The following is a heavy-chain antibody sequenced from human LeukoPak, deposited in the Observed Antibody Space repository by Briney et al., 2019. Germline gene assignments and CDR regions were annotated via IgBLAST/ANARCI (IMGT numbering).Heavy chain of an antibody. CDR2: IYSGGST. V-gene: IGHV3-66*01. D-gene: IGHD2-15*01. Sequence: GGSLRLSCAASGFTFSSYAMSWVRQAPGKGLEWVSVIYSGGSTYYADSVKGRFTISRDNAKNSLYLQMNSLRAEDTAVYYCASDLCSGGSCFSGGDYWGQGTLVTVSS. CDR1: GFTFSSYA. J-gene: IGHJ4*02. CDR3: ASDLCSGGSCFSGGDY.